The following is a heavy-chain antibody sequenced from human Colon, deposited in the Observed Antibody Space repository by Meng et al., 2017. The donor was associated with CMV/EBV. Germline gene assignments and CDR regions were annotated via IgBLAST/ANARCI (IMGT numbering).Heavy chain of an antibody. V-gene: IGHV4-34*01. CDR3: ARGRNGWLLPLDS. Sequence: VHRQQWGAALLNPSETLSVPVASSVGSFNAYSLTWIRQSPGKGLEWIGELNHSGSTNYNPSLKSRVTISIDTSKRHFSLRLTSVTAADTAVYYCARGRNGWLLPLDSWGQGTLVTVSS. J-gene: IGHJ4*02. CDR2: LNHSGST. CDR1: VGSFNAYS. D-gene: IGHD3-3*01.